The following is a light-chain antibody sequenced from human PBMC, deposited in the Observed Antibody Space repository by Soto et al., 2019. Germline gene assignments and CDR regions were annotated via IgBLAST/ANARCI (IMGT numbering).Light chain of an antibody. CDR2: AAS. CDR3: QESYSISFT. J-gene: IGKJ3*01. CDR1: QSITRY. Sequence: DIQMTQSPSSLSASVGDRVTITCRASQSITRYLNWYQQKPGKAPKLLMYAASSVQGGVPSRFSASGSGTEFTLTINNLQPEDFATYYCQESYSISFTFGPGTKVDIK. V-gene: IGKV1-39*01.